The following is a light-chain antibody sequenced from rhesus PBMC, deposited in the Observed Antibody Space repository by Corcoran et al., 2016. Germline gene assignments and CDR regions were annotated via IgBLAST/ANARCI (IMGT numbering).Light chain of an antibody. J-gene: IGLJ1*01. Sequence: QAALTQPRSVSGSPGQSVTISCLETSRDIGGYNYVSWYQQHPGTAPKVMISEVSKRPSGVSDRFSGAKSGNTASLTISGLQAEDEADYFCSSYAGNNIYIFGYGTRRTVL. CDR3: SSYAGNNIYI. V-gene: IGLV2-32*02. CDR2: EVS. CDR1: SRDIGGYNY.